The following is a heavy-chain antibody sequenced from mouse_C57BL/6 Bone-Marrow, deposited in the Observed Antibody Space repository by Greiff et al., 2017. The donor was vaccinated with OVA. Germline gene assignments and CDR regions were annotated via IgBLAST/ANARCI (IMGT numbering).Heavy chain of an antibody. CDR2: IDPSDSYT. D-gene: IGHD2-12*01. CDR1: GYTFTSYW. CDR3: ASALRRGDYYAMDY. Sequence: QVQLQQPGAELVMPGASVKLSCKASGYTFTSYWMHWVKQRPGQGLEWIGEIDPSDSYTNYNQKFKGKSTLTVDKSSSTAYMQLSSLTSEASAVYDCASALRRGDYYAMDYWGKGTSVTVSS. V-gene: IGHV1-69*01. J-gene: IGHJ4*01.